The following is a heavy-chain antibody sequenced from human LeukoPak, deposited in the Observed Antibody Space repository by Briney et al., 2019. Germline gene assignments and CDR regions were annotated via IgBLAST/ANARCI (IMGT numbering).Heavy chain of an antibody. J-gene: IGHJ4*02. D-gene: IGHD4-23*01. V-gene: IGHV4-31*03. CDR1: GGSFSSGGYY. Sequence: SETLSLTCTVSGGSFSSGGYYWSWIRQHPGKGLEWIGYIYYSGSTYYNPSLKSRVTISVDTSKNQFSLKLSSVTAADTAVYYCARDKLSGDHGGVDYWGQGTLVTVSS. CDR3: ARDKLSGDHGGVDY. CDR2: IYYSGST.